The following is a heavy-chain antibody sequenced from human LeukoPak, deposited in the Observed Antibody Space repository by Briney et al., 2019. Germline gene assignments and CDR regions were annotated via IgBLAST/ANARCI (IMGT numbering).Heavy chain of an antibody. V-gene: IGHV4-59*01. J-gene: IGHJ6*02. CDR3: ARDRVVVAESGMDV. CDR1: GGSISSYY. Sequence: NPSETLSLTCTVSGGSISSYYWSWIRQPPGKGLEWIGYIYYSGSTNYNPSLKSRVTISVDTSKNQFSLKLSSVTAADTAVYYCARDRVVVAESGMDVWGQGTTVTVSS. D-gene: IGHD2-15*01. CDR2: IYYSGST.